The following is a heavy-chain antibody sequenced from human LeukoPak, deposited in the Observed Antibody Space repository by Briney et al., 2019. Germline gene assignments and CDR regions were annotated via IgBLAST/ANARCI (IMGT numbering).Heavy chain of an antibody. J-gene: IGHJ6*03. Sequence: GGSLRLSCAASGFTFSSYSMNWVRQAPGKGLEWVSAISDSGGSTFYADSVKGRFTISRDNSKNTLYLQMNRLRAEDTAVYYCAKGGAVSSKSITMIRGTRRYYYYMDVWGRGTTVTISS. CDR1: GFTFSSYS. CDR2: ISDSGGST. CDR3: AKGGAVSSKSITMIRGTRRYYYYMDV. V-gene: IGHV3-23*01. D-gene: IGHD3-10*01.